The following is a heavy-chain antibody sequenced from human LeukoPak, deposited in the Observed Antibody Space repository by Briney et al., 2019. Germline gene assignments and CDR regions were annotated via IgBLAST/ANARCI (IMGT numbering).Heavy chain of an antibody. D-gene: IGHD3-22*01. Sequence: GGSLRLSCAASGFTFSSYAMSWVRQAPGKGLEWVSAISGSGGSTYYADSVEGRFTISRDNSKNTLYLQMNSLRAEDTAVYYCAKDPDYDSTYYWGQGTLVTVSS. CDR3: AKDPDYDSTYY. V-gene: IGHV3-23*01. J-gene: IGHJ4*02. CDR1: GFTFSSYA. CDR2: ISGSGGST.